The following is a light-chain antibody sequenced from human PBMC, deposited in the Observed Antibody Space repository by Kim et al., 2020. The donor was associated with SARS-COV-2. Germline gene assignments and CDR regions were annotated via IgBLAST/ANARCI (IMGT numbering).Light chain of an antibody. CDR1: SSDVGGYNY. V-gene: IGLV2-14*03. CDR2: DVN. Sequence: GQSITISCNGTSSDVGGYNYVSWYQQHPGKAPKLMNYDVNKRPSGVSNRFSGSKSSNTASLTISGLQAEDEADYYCSSYTSSSTSVFGTGTEVTVL. CDR3: SSYTSSSTSV. J-gene: IGLJ1*01.